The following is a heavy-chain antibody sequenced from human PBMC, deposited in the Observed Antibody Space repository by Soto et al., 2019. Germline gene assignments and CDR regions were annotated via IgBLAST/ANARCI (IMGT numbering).Heavy chain of an antibody. D-gene: IGHD2-15*01. J-gene: IGHJ5*02. CDR2: ISAYNGNT. Sequence: ASVKVACKASGYTFTSYGISLVRQAPGQGLEWMGWISAYNGNTNYAQKLQGRVTMTTDTSTSTAYMELRSLRSDDTAVYYCARRDIGGWFAPWGQGTLVTVSS. V-gene: IGHV1-18*01. CDR1: GYTFTSYG. CDR3: ARRDIGGWFAP.